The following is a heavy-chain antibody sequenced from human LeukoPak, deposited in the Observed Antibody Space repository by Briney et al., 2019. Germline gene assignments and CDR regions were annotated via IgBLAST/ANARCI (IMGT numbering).Heavy chain of an antibody. J-gene: IGHJ4*02. V-gene: IGHV3-23*01. CDR2: ISGSGGST. CDR1: GFTFSSYA. CDR3: AKDPQVGATTTTHFDY. D-gene: IGHD1-26*01. Sequence: GGSLRLSCAASGFTFSSYAMSWVRQAPGKGLEWVASISGSGGSTYYVDSAKGRFTISRDNSKNMLYLHVSSLRAEDTAVYYCAKDPQVGATTTTHFDYWGQGTLVTVSS.